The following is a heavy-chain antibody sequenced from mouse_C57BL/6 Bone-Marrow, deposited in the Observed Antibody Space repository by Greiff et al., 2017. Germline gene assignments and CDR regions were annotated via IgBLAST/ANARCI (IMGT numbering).Heavy chain of an antibody. V-gene: IGHV1-63*01. D-gene: IGHD4-1*01. CDR1: GYTFTNYW. J-gene: IGHJ3*01. CDR3: ARSIGNWDGFAY. Sequence: VQGVESGAELVRPGTSVKMSCKASGYTFTNYWIGWAKQRPGHGLEWIGDIYPGGGYTNYNEKFKGKATLTADKSSSTAYMQFSSLTSEDSAIYYCARSIGNWDGFAYWGQGTLVTVSA. CDR2: IYPGGGYT.